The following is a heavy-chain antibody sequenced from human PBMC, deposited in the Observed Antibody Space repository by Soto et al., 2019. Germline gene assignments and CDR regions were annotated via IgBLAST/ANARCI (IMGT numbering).Heavy chain of an antibody. CDR2: INPSGGST. CDR1: GYTFTSYY. J-gene: IGHJ6*02. Sequence: ASVKVSCKASGYTFTSYYMHWVRQAPGQGLEWMGIINPSGGSTSYAQKFQGRVTMTRDTSTSTVYMELSSLRSEDTAVYYCAKALTSSSVSYYYYYAMDVWGQGTTVTVSS. D-gene: IGHD6-6*01. V-gene: IGHV1-46*01. CDR3: AKALTSSSVSYYYYYAMDV.